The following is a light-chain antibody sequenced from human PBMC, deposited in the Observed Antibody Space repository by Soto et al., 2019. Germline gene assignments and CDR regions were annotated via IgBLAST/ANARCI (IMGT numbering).Light chain of an antibody. CDR1: QSINSF. V-gene: IGKV3-20*01. Sequence: EIVLTQSPGTLSLSPGEGATLSCRASQSINSFLAWCQQRRGQAPRLLIHGASNRATGIPDRFSGSGSGTDFTLTISRLEPEDFAVYYCQQYNNWYTFGQGTKLEIK. J-gene: IGKJ2*01. CDR2: GAS. CDR3: QQYNNWYT.